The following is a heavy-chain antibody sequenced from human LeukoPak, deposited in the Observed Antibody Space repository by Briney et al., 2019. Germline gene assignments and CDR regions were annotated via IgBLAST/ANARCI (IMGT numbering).Heavy chain of an antibody. Sequence: PSQTLSLTCAVSGGSISSGGYSWSWIRQPPGKGLEWIEYIYYSGSTYYNPSLKSRVTISVDTSKNQFSLKVSSVTAADTAVYYCARLVGAGKDYYYYYMDVWGKGTTVTVSS. CDR2: IYYSGST. CDR1: GGSISSGGYS. CDR3: ARLVGAGKDYYYYYMDV. J-gene: IGHJ6*03. D-gene: IGHD1-26*01. V-gene: IGHV4-30-4*07.